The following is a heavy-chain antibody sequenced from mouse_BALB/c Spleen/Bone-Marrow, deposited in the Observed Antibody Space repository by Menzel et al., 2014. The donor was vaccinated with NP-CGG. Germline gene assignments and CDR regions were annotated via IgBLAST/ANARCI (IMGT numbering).Heavy chain of an antibody. CDR3: AGNYWYFDA. CDR2: ISYSGST. D-gene: IGHD2-1*01. CDR1: GYSITSDYA. V-gene: IGHV3-2*02. J-gene: IGHJ1*01. Sequence: DVQLQESGPGLVKPSQSLSLTCTVTGYSITSDYAWNWIRQFPGNKLEWMGYISYSGSTSYNPSLKSRISITRDTSKNQFFLQLNSVTTEDTATYYCAGNYWYFDAWGAGTTVTVSS.